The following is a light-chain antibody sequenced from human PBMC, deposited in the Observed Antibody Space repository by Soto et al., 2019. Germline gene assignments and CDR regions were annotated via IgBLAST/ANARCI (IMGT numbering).Light chain of an antibody. V-gene: IGKV1-9*01. J-gene: IGKJ3*01. CDR3: QQLNSYPIT. CDR1: QGINNY. CDR2: AAS. Sequence: DIQLTQSPSFLSASVGDRVTITCRASQGINNYLGWYQQKPGKAPKILIYAASTLQSGVPSRFSGSGSGTEFPLAVSSLQPEDFATYCCQQLNSYPITFGPGTKVD.